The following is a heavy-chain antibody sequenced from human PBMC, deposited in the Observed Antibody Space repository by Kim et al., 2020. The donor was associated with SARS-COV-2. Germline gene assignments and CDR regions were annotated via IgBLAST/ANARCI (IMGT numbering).Heavy chain of an antibody. D-gene: IGHD6-19*01. V-gene: IGHV3-48*02. CDR1: GFTFSSYS. J-gene: IGHJ4*02. Sequence: GGSLRLSCAASGFTFSSYSMNWVRQAPGKGLEWVSYISSSSSTIYYADSVKGRFTISRDNAKNSLYLQMNSLRDEDTAVYYCARGEQWLVQGYFDYWGQGTLVTVSS. CDR3: ARGEQWLVQGYFDY. CDR2: ISSSSSTI.